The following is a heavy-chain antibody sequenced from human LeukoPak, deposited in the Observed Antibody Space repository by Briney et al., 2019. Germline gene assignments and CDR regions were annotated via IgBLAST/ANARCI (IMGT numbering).Heavy chain of an antibody. V-gene: IGHV3-23*01. D-gene: IGHD3-3*01. CDR1: GFIFSNYG. Sequence: GGSLRLSCAASGFIFSNYGMNWVRQAPGKGLEWVAAISASGSATSYADSVRGRFTISRDHSKSTTYLQMNSLRAEDTAVFYCAKDLYPRDFWSGYFDYWGQGIPVTVSS. CDR2: ISASGSAT. CDR3: AKDLYPRDFWSGYFDY. J-gene: IGHJ4*02.